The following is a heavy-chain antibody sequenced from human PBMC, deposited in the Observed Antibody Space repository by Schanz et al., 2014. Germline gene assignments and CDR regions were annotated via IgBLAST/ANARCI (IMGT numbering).Heavy chain of an antibody. CDR3: AKEFSSSWWYGMDV. Sequence: QLQLVESGGGVVQPGRSLRLSCEASGFTFSKYGMHWVRQAPGKGLEWVAFTWYDGTDQAYAGSVKDRFTVSRDNSKNTLYLRMNRLRAEDTAVYYCAKEFSSSWWYGMDVWGQGTAVIVSS. CDR1: GFTFSKYG. CDR2: TWYDGTDQ. V-gene: IGHV3-33*06. J-gene: IGHJ6*02. D-gene: IGHD6-13*01.